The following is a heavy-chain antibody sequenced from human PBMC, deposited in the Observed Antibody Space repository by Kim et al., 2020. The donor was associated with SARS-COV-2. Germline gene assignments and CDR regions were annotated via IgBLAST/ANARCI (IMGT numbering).Heavy chain of an antibody. J-gene: IGHJ6*02. V-gene: IGHV3-33*01. D-gene: IGHD3-10*01. CDR1: GFTFSSYG. CDR2: IWYDGSNK. Sequence: GGSLRLSCAASGFTFSSYGMHWVRQAPGKGLEWVAVIWYDGSNKYYADSVKGRFTISRDNSKNTLYLQMNSLRAEDTAVYYCARMFYYGSGSYYFGPYGMDVWGQGTTVTVSS. CDR3: ARMFYYGSGSYYFGPYGMDV.